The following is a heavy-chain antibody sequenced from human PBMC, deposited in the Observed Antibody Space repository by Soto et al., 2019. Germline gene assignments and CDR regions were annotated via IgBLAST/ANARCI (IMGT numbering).Heavy chain of an antibody. CDR2: IVVASGKT. J-gene: IGHJ4*02. D-gene: IGHD2-21*01. Sequence: SLQVSCQACVFSFASSAIQWVRQARGQPLEWLGWIVVASGKTDYTHNLQTRVTITRDKSTNTAYLELSGLRSDDTAVYYCAATFDSCSYDFGGHPCWGQGILVTVSS. V-gene: IGHV1-58*02. CDR3: AATFDSCSYDFGGHPC. CDR1: VFSFASSA.